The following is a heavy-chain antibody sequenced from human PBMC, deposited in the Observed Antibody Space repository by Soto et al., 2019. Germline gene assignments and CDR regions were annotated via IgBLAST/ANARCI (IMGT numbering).Heavy chain of an antibody. CDR2: IYYSGST. Sequence: QVQLQESGPGLVQPSQTLSLTCTVSGGSISSGDYYWSWIRQPPGKGLEWNGYIYYSGSTYYNPSLKSRVTISVATSKNQFSLKLSSVTAADTAVYYCASFRCSGGSCALSPWGQGTLVTVSS. V-gene: IGHV4-30-4*01. D-gene: IGHD2-15*01. CDR1: GGSISSGDYY. CDR3: ASFRCSGGSCALSP. J-gene: IGHJ5*02.